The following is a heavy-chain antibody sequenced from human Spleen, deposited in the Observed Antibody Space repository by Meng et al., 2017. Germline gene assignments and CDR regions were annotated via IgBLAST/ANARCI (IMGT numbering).Heavy chain of an antibody. CDR2: IDHRGST. D-gene: IGHD3-3*01. J-gene: IGHJ4*02. Sequence: QVQLQQWGTGRLKPSESLSLTCAVYGGSFSAYYWSWTRQSPGKGLGGIGDIDHRGSTNYNPTLKSRVTISVGTSKGHFSLKLTSVTAADTAIYYCAVKDYTFWSGYSSYYWGQGTLVTVSS. CDR1: GGSFSAYY. V-gene: IGHV4-34*01. CDR3: AVKDYTFWSGYSSYY.